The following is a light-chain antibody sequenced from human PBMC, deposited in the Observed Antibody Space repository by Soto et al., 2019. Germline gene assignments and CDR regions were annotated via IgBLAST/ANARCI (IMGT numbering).Light chain of an antibody. Sequence: DIQMTQSPSSVSASVGDRVTITCRASQGISSWLAWYQQKPGKAPKLLIYAASSLRSGVPSRFSGSGSGTEFTLTISNLQPDDFATYYCQQYNGYRWTVGQGTKGDIK. CDR2: AAS. J-gene: IGKJ1*01. CDR3: QQYNGYRWT. CDR1: QGISSW. V-gene: IGKV1D-16*01.